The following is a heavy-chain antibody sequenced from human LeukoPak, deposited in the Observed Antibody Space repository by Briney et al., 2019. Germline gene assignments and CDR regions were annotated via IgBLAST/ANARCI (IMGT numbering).Heavy chain of an antibody. V-gene: IGHV1-69*04. CDR3: ASGWGIAAAGTFDY. D-gene: IGHD6-13*01. Sequence: SVKVSCKASGGTFSSYAISWVRQAPGQGLEWMGRIIPILGIANYAQKFQGRVTITADKSTSTAYMELSSMRSEDTAVYYCASGWGIAAAGTFDYWGQGTLVTVSS. CDR1: GGTFSSYA. J-gene: IGHJ4*02. CDR2: IIPILGIA.